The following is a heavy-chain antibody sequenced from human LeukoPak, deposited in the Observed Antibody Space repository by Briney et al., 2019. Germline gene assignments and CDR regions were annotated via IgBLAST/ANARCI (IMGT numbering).Heavy chain of an antibody. CDR3: ARKTGEMATISDAFDI. Sequence: ASVKVSCKASGYTLSDNYIHWVRQAPGQGLEWVGWINPYSGGTNYAQKFQGRVTMTRDTSISTAYLQWSSLKASDTAMYYCARKTGEMATISDAFDIWGQGTMVTVSS. J-gene: IGHJ3*02. V-gene: IGHV1-2*02. D-gene: IGHD5-24*01. CDR2: INPYSGGT. CDR1: GYTLSDNY.